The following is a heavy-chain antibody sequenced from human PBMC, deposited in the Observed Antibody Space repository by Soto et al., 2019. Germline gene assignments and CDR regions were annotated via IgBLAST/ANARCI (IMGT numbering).Heavy chain of an antibody. D-gene: IGHD3-10*01. Sequence: QVQMVQSGAEVKKPGSSARVSCKASGGTFSRHSISWVRQAPGQGLEWMGGIIPIFDATQYAQKFQGRLTIAADESTTTFHMDLSGLRPEDTSIYACARDLTSVRGSWGQGTLVTVS. V-gene: IGHV1-69*01. CDR3: ARDLTSVRGS. CDR1: GGTFSRHS. J-gene: IGHJ4*02. CDR2: IIPIFDAT.